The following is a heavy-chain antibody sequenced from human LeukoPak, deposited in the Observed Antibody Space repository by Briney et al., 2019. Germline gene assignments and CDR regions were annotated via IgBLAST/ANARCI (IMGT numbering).Heavy chain of an antibody. Sequence: ASVKVSCKASGYTFTGYYMHWVRQAPGQGLEWMGWISAYNGNTNYAQKLQGRVTMTTDTSTSTAYMELRSLRSDDTAVYYCARVYCSSTSCYFDYWGQGTLVTVSS. V-gene: IGHV1-18*04. CDR3: ARVYCSSTSCYFDY. D-gene: IGHD2-2*01. CDR1: GYTFTGYY. J-gene: IGHJ4*02. CDR2: ISAYNGNT.